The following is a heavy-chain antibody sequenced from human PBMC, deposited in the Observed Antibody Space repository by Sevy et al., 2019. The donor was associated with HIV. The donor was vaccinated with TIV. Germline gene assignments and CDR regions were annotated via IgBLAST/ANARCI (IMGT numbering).Heavy chain of an antibody. V-gene: IGHV4-59*12. CDR2: LYYSGST. Sequence: SETLSLTCTVSGGSISSYYWSWIRQPPGKGLEWIGYLYYSGSTNYNPSLRSRVIMSVDTSKNQFSLKLSSVTAADTXXXXXXXXXXXXXXXRWGQWFDSWGQGTLVTVSS. CDR1: GGSISSYY. D-gene: IGHD2-21*02. J-gene: IGHJ5*01. CDR3: XXXXXXXXXXRWGQWFDS.